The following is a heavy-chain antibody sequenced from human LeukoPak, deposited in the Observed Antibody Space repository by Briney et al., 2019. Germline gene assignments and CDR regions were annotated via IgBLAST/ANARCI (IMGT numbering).Heavy chain of an antibody. CDR1: GGSISSSSYY. V-gene: IGHV4-61*05. CDR3: ARVTGYMTEDFFDY. D-gene: IGHD6-13*01. CDR2: IYYTGSS. J-gene: IGHJ4*02. Sequence: SETLSLTCTVSGGSISSSSYYWGWIRQPPGKGLEWIGYIYYTGSSSYNPSLRSRVTISADTSRNQFSLRLSSVTAADTAVYYCARVTGYMTEDFFDYWGQGTLVTVSS.